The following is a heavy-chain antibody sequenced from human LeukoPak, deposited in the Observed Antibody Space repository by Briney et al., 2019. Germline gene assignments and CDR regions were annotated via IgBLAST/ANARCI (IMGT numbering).Heavy chain of an antibody. CDR2: IYQSGNR. Sequence: SETLSLTCAVSGYSLSSGYYWGWIRQPPGNGLEWIGSIYQSGNRYEKSSLKSRLTLSVDTSKNQFSLKVTSVTAADTAVYYCAKSPSRYNWNFDYWGQGILVVVSS. V-gene: IGHV4-38-2*01. J-gene: IGHJ4*02. CDR3: AKSPSRYNWNFDY. CDR1: GYSLSSGYY. D-gene: IGHD1-20*01.